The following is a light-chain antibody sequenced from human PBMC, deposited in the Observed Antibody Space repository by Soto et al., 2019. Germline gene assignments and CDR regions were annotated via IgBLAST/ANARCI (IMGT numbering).Light chain of an antibody. V-gene: IGLV2-8*01. CDR3: ISFAVNNNLV. Sequence: QSALTQPPSASGSPGQSVTISCTGTSIDVGGYNYVSWYQQHPGKAPKLIISEVSKRPSGVPDRFSGSKSGNTASLTVSGLQALDEADYYCISFAVNNNLVFGGGTKLTVL. J-gene: IGLJ2*01. CDR2: EVS. CDR1: SIDVGGYNY.